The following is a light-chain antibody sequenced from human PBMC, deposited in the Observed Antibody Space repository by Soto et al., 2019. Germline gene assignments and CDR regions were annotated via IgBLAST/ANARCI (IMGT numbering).Light chain of an antibody. CDR3: QHYNDLPLT. CDR1: QSVSSH. J-gene: IGKJ1*01. V-gene: IGKV3-15*01. Sequence: EIVMTQSPATLSLSPGERATLSCRASQSVSSHLAWYQQKPGQAPRLLISDASTRATGIPDRFSGSGSGTEFPLTITSLQSEDFAVYYCQHYNDLPLTFGQGTKVEIK. CDR2: DAS.